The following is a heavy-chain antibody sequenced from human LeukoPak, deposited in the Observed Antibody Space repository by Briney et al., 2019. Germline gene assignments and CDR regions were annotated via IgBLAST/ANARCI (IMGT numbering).Heavy chain of an antibody. J-gene: IGHJ4*02. Sequence: SETLSLTCAVYGGSFSGYYCSWIRQPPGKGLEWIGEINHSGSTNYNPSLKSRVTISVDTSKNQFSLKLSSVTAADAAVYYCARGVYGSRSPFDYWGPGTLVTVSS. D-gene: IGHD3-10*01. V-gene: IGHV4-34*01. CDR2: INHSGST. CDR1: GGSFSGYY. CDR3: ARGVYGSRSPFDY.